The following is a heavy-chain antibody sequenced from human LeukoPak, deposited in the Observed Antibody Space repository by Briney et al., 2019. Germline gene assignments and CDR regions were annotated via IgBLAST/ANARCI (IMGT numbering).Heavy chain of an antibody. CDR3: ARERGAYCGGDCPGDY. CDR1: GYTFTGYY. CDR2: INPNSGGT. J-gene: IGHJ4*02. V-gene: IGHV1-2*02. Sequence: ASVKVSCKASGYTFTGYYMHWVRQAPGQGLEWMGWINPNSGGTNYAQKFQGRVTMTRDTSISTAYMELSSLRSEDTAVYYCARERGAYCGGDCPGDYWGQGTLVTVSS. D-gene: IGHD2-21*02.